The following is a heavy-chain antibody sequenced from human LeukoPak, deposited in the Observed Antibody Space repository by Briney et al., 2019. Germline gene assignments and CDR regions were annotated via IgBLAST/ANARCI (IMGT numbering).Heavy chain of an antibody. CDR2: IYYSGST. Sequence: KSSETLSLTCTVSGGSISSSSYYWGWIRQPPGKGLEWIGSIYYSGSTYYNPSLKSRVTISVDTSKNQFSLKLSSVTAADTAVYYCARGRSYCSGGSCYRRYYYMDVWGEGTTVTVSS. D-gene: IGHD2-15*01. V-gene: IGHV4-39*07. CDR1: GGSISSSSYY. J-gene: IGHJ6*03. CDR3: ARGRSYCSGGSCYRRYYYMDV.